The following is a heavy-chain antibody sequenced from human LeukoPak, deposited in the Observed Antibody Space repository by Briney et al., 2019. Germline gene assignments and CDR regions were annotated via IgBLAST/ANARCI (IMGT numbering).Heavy chain of an antibody. V-gene: IGHV3-23*01. J-gene: IGHJ4*02. Sequence: GGSLRLSCAASGFTFSSYAMSWVRQAPGKGLEWVSTIGGGGESTYYADSVKGRFTISRDNSKDTLYLQMNSLRAEDTAIYYCAKSVGYSSSGPNYWGQGTLVTVSS. D-gene: IGHD6-13*01. CDR3: AKSVGYSSSGPNY. CDR2: IGGGGEST. CDR1: GFTFSSYA.